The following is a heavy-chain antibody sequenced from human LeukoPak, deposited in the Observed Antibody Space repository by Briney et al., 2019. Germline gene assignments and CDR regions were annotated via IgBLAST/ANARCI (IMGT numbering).Heavy chain of an antibody. V-gene: IGHV4-59*12. D-gene: IGHD1-26*01. CDR1: GDSISSYY. Sequence: SETLSLTCTVSGDSISSYYWSWIRQSPGKGLEWIGYMYYSGSTNYNPSLKSRVTISVDTSKSHFSLKLTSVTAADTAVFYCARDDGGSTGRFDPWGQGTLVTVSS. CDR2: MYYSGST. J-gene: IGHJ5*02. CDR3: ARDDGGSTGRFDP.